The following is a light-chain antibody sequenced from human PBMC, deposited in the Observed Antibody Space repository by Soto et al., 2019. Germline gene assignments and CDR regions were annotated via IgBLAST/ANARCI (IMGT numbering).Light chain of an antibody. CDR2: ATS. V-gene: IGKV3-20*01. J-gene: IGKJ2*01. CDR1: QSVDSTY. CDR3: QQYATSQPRYT. Sequence: EIVLTQSPGTLSLSPGERATLSCRASQSVDSTYLAWYQQKPGQAPRLLIFATSSRAAGVPDRFSGSGAGTDFPLTISSLEPEDFAVYYGQQYATSQPRYTFGQGTKLDIK.